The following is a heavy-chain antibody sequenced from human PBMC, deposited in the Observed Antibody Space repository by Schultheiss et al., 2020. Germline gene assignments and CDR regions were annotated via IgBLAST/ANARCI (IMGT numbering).Heavy chain of an antibody. Sequence: SETLSLTCTVSGGSISSGDYYWSWIRQPPGKGLEWIGYIYYSGSTYYNPSLKSRVTISVDTSKNQFSLKLSSVTAADTAVYYCARVIAAAGMGVDYWGQGTLVTVSS. CDR2: IYYSGST. J-gene: IGHJ4*02. V-gene: IGHV4-30-4*01. CDR3: ARVIAAAGMGVDY. D-gene: IGHD6-13*01. CDR1: GGSISSGDYY.